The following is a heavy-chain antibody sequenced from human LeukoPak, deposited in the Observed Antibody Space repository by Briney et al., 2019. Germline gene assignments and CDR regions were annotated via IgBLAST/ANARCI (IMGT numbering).Heavy chain of an antibody. CDR1: GFTFNNYA. D-gene: IGHD3-10*01. V-gene: IGHV3-23*01. J-gene: IGHJ5*02. CDR2: ISGSGGST. Sequence: GGSMRLSCAASGFTFNNYAMSWVRQAPGKGLEWVSAISGSGGSTYYADSVKGRFTISRDNSKNTLYLQMNSLRAEDTAVYYCAKDHGLWFGEPTNWFDPWGQGTLVTVSS. CDR3: AKDHGLWFGEPTNWFDP.